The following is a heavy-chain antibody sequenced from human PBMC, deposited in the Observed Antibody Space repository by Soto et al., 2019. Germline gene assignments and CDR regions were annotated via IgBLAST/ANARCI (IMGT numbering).Heavy chain of an antibody. CDR2: IGAGSSTI. D-gene: IGHD3-10*01. CDR3: VKNSGWFNT. CDR1: GFSLSSFD. V-gene: IGHV3-48*01. Sequence: GGSLRLSCTASGFSLSSFDMNWVRQAPGKGLEWVSYIGAGSSTIYYVDSVEGRFTISRDNSRNTVYLQMNSLRGDDTALYYCVKNSGWFNTWGQGALVTVSS. J-gene: IGHJ5*02.